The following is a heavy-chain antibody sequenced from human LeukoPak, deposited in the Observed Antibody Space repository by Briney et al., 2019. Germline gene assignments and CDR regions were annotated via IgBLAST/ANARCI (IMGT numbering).Heavy chain of an antibody. D-gene: IGHD3-22*01. CDR1: GGSMSSYY. V-gene: IGHV4-59*08. Sequence: SETLSLTCIVSGGSMSSYYWSWIRQPPGKGLESIGYIFYSGSTNYNPFLKSRVTISVDTSKNQFSLKLSSVTAADTAVYYCARHGSVSSGASVWGQGSLVTVSS. J-gene: IGHJ4*02. CDR3: ARHGSVSSGASV. CDR2: IFYSGST.